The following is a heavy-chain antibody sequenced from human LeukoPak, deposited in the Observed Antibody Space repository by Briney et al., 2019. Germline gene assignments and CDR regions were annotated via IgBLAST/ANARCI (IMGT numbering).Heavy chain of an antibody. Sequence: SETLSLTCTVSGGSISRYYGSSVRQPLGKGLEGIGYIYYSASTNYYPPLKSRVTIAVDTSKNQFSLNLSSVTAADTGVYYCARHVHGYCTNGVCYRFDYWGQGTLVTVSS. D-gene: IGHD2-8*01. CDR3: ARHVHGYCTNGVCYRFDY. CDR1: GGSISRYY. CDR2: IYYSAST. J-gene: IGHJ4*02. V-gene: IGHV4-59*08.